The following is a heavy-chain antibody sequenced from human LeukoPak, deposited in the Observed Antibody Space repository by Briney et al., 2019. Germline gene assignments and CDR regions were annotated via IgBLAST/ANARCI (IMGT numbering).Heavy chain of an antibody. CDR3: VRQTGYGMDV. J-gene: IGHJ6*02. CDR2: TYYRSMWYN. CDR1: GDIVSSNSAA. V-gene: IGHV6-1*01. Sequence: KNSQTLSLTCAISGDIVSSNSAAWKWIRQSPSRGLEWLGRTYYRSMWYNDYAVSVKGRITIKPDTSKNQFSLQLNSVTPEDTAVYYCVRQTGYGMDVWGQGTTVTVSS.